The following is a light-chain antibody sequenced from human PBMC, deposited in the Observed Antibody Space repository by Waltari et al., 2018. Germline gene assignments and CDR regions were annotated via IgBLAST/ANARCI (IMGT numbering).Light chain of an antibody. CDR1: QSVGRC. Sequence: EIVLKQSQGTPTLSPGERGSLSSRASQSVGRCLGWYRQKHGHAPSFLIYDASTRATGTPCRFSGVESGTDFSLTGRCLEPEGFAVYYCQMYVRLPVTFGQGTKVEI. CDR3: QMYVRLPVT. J-gene: IGKJ1*01. CDR2: DAS. V-gene: IGKV3-20*01.